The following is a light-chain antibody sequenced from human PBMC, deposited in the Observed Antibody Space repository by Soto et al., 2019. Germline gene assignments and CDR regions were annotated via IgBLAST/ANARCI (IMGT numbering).Light chain of an antibody. CDR2: VEGSGSY. V-gene: IGLV4-60*02. CDR1: SGHSSYI. CDR3: ETWDNNTWV. J-gene: IGLJ3*02. Sequence: QSVLTQSSSASASLGSSVRLTCTLSSGHSSYIIAWHQQQPGKAPRFLMKVEGSGSYDKGSGVPDRFSGSRSGADRYLTISNLQFEDEADYFCETWDNNTWVFGGGTKVTVL.